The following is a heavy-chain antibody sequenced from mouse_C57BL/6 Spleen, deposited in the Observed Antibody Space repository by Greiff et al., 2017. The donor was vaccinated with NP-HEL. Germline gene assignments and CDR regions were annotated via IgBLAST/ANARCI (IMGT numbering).Heavy chain of an antibody. J-gene: IGHJ1*03. CDR3: AKDGPPGYFDV. D-gene: IGHD2-3*01. Sequence: QVQLQQPGAELVKPGASVKLSCKASGYTFTSYWMHWVKQRPGQGLEWIGMIHPNSGSTNYNEKFKTKATLTVDKSSSTAYMQLSSLTSEDSAVYYCAKDGPPGYFDVWGTGTTVTVSS. CDR1: GYTFTSYW. CDR2: IHPNSGST. V-gene: IGHV1-64*01.